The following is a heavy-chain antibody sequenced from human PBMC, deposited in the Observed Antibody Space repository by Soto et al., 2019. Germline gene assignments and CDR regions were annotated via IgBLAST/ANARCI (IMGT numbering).Heavy chain of an antibody. Sequence: ASVKVSCKASGYTFTGYAMHWVRQAPGQRLEWMGWINAGNGNTKYSQKFQGRVTITRDTSASTAYMELNSLRAEDTAVYYCAREYYDYVWGSYRSFWFDPWGQGTLVTVSS. CDR3: AREYYDYVWGSYRSFWFDP. V-gene: IGHV1-3*01. D-gene: IGHD3-16*02. CDR2: INAGNGNT. J-gene: IGHJ5*02. CDR1: GYTFTGYA.